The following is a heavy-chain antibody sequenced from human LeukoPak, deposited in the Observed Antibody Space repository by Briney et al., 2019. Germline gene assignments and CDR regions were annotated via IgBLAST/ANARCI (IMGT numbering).Heavy chain of an antibody. CDR3: ARDGVLGSGWYVGDY. CDR2: IIPIFGTA. D-gene: IGHD6-19*01. J-gene: IGHJ4*02. V-gene: IGHV1-69*13. Sequence: WASVKVSCKASGGTFSSYAISWVRQAPGQGLEWMGGIIPIFGTANYAQKFQGRVTITADESTSTAYMELSSLRSEDTAVCYCARDGVLGSGWYVGDYWGQGTLVTVSS. CDR1: GGTFSSYA.